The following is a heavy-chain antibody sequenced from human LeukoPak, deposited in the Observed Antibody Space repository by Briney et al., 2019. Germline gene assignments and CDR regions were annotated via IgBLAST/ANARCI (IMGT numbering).Heavy chain of an antibody. Sequence: GRTLRLSCAPSGITFSSYGMSWVRQAPGKGLEWVSSISSTGGTTYYAASVKGRFTISRDNSKNTLYLQMNSLRAEDTAIYYCAKNGGRGAYCTGGTCYPYFYYYMDVWGKGTTVTI. CDR2: ISSTGGTT. CDR3: AKNGGRGAYCTGGTCYPYFYYYMDV. CDR1: GITFSSYG. V-gene: IGHV3-23*01. D-gene: IGHD2-15*01. J-gene: IGHJ6*03.